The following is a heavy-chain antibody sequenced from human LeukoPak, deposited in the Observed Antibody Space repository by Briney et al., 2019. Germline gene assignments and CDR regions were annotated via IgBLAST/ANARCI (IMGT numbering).Heavy chain of an antibody. CDR2: INHCGST. V-gene: IGHV4-34*01. J-gene: IGHJ4*02. D-gene: IGHD5-24*01. CDR3: ARGEGARDGYNYEGPFYFDY. Sequence: SETLSLTCAVYGGSFSGYYWSWIRQPPGKGLEWIGKINHCGSTNYNPSLKSRVTISVDTSKNQFSLRLNSVTAADTAVYYCARGEGARDGYNYEGPFYFDYWGQGALVTVSS. CDR1: GGSFSGYY.